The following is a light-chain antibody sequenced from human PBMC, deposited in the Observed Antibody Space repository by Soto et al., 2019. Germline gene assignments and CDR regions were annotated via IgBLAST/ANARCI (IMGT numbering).Light chain of an antibody. Sequence: EIVLTQSPATLSLSPGERATLFCRASQSVSSYLAWYQEKPGQAPRLLIYDVSNRATGIPARFSGSGSGTDFTLTISSLEPEDFAVYYCQQRSNWPGTFGQGTKLEN. J-gene: IGKJ2*02. CDR2: DVS. CDR1: QSVSSY. CDR3: QQRSNWPGT. V-gene: IGKV3-11*01.